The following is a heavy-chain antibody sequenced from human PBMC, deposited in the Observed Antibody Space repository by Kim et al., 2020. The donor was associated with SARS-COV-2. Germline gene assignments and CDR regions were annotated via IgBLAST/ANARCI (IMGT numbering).Heavy chain of an antibody. Sequence: TYAQGFTGRFVFSLDTSVSTAYLQISSLKAEDTAVYYCARDHDYGGIDYWGQGTLVTVSS. J-gene: IGHJ4*02. CDR3: ARDHDYGGIDY. V-gene: IGHV7-4-1*02. D-gene: IGHD4-17*01.